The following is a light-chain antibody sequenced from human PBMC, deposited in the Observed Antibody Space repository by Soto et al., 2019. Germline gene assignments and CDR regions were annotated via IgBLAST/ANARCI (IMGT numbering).Light chain of an antibody. J-gene: IGLJ3*02. CDR1: SSNIGSNI. V-gene: IGLV1-44*01. CDR2: STN. CDR3: AAWDDSLNGPV. Sequence: QSVLTQPPSASGTPGQGVTISCSGSSSNIGSNIVNWYQQLPGTAPKVLIYSTNQRPSGVPDRFSGSKSGTSASLAISGLQSEDEADYYCAAWDDSLNGPVFDGGTQLTVL.